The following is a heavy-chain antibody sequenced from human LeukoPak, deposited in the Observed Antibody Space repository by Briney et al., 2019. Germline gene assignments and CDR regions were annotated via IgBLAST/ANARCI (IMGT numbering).Heavy chain of an antibody. Sequence: SVTLSLTCTVSGVSTTNGIYYWAWIRQPPGKGLEWIGSVHNVGSTYYKLSLRSRVTMSIDTSKNQFSLRLNSVTAADTAVYYCARHAEYNSGWHFYLDHWGQGILVTVSS. D-gene: IGHD6-19*01. V-gene: IGHV4-39*01. CDR1: GVSTTNGIYY. CDR2: VHNVGST. CDR3: ARHAEYNSGWHFYLDH. J-gene: IGHJ4*02.